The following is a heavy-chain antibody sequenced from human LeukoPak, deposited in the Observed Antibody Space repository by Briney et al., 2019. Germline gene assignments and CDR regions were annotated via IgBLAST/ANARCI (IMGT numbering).Heavy chain of an antibody. J-gene: IGHJ4*02. D-gene: IGHD7-27*01. V-gene: IGHV4-39*01. Sequence: SETLSLTCTVSGGSISSSSYYWGWIRQPPGKGLEWIGSIYYSGSTYYNPSLKSRVTISVDTSKNQFSLILSSVTAADTAVYFCARHSRRSGGLGSARNFDYWGQGALVTVSS. CDR1: GGSISSSSYY. CDR3: ARHSRRSGGLGSARNFDY. CDR2: IYYSGST.